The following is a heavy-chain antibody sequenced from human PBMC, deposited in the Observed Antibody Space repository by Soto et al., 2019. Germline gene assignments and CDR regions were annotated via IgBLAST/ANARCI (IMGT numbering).Heavy chain of an antibody. CDR2: MNPNSGNT. CDR3: ARASDQQWQGIWFDP. Sequence: ASVKVSCKASGYTFTSYDINWVRQATGQGLEWMGWMNPNSGNTGYAQKFQGRVTMTRNTSISTAYMELSSLRSEDTAVYYCARASDQQWQGIWFDPWGQGTLVTVSS. V-gene: IGHV1-8*01. D-gene: IGHD6-19*01. J-gene: IGHJ5*02. CDR1: GYTFTSYD.